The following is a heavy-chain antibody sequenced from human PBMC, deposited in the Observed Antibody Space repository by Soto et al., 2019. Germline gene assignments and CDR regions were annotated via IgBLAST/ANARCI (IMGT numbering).Heavy chain of an antibody. J-gene: IGHJ4*02. V-gene: IGHV3-33*01. CDR1: GFTFSNYG. CDR3: AREGHSFDS. CDR2: IWYDGNDK. Sequence: QVRLVESGGGVVQPGKSLRLSCAASGFTFSNYGIHWVRQAPGKGLEWVAIIWYDGNDKYYADSVKGRFTISRDNSMNTVYLQMNHLPADDTAVYYCAREGHSFDSWGQGTLVTVSS.